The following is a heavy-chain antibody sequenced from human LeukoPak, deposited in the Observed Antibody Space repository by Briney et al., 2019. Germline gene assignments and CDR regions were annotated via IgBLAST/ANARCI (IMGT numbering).Heavy chain of an antibody. CDR3: ARGMTTRARLDY. CDR2: INHSGST. J-gene: IGHJ4*02. CDR1: GGSISSGDYY. D-gene: IGHD4-17*01. Sequence: PSETLSLTCTVSGGSISSGDYYWSWIRQPPGKGLEWIGEINHSGSTNYNPSLKSRVTISVDTSKNQFSLKLSSVTAADTAVYYCARGMTTRARLDYWGQGTLVTVSS. V-gene: IGHV4-39*07.